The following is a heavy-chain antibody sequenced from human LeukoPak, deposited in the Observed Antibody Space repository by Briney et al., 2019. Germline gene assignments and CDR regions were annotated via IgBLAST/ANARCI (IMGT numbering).Heavy chain of an antibody. D-gene: IGHD4-4*01. Sequence: SETLSLTCTVSGGSITGGDYHWSWIRQFPGKGLEWIGYIYHSGSTYYNPSLKSRLFISVDTSKNQFSLKLTSLTAADTAVYYCAREARGMTTNAHDAFDIWGQGTMVTVSS. V-gene: IGHV4-31*03. CDR1: GGSITGGDYH. CDR3: AREARGMTTNAHDAFDI. CDR2: IYHSGST. J-gene: IGHJ3*02.